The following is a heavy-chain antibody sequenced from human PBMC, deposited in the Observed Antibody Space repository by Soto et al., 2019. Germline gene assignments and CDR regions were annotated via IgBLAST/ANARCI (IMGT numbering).Heavy chain of an antibody. Sequence: SETLSLTCTVSGGSISSGGYYWSWIRQPPGKGLEWIGYIHNSGSTYYNPSLKSRLTISSDMSKNQFSLRLNSVTAADTALYFCARGEVRGPFDIWGQGTKVT. CDR2: IHNSGST. J-gene: IGHJ3*02. CDR1: GGSISSGGYY. CDR3: ARGEVRGPFDI. D-gene: IGHD3-10*01. V-gene: IGHV4-30-4*01.